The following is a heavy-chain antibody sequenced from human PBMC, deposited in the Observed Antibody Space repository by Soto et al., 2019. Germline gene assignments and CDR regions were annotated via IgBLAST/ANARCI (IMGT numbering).Heavy chain of an antibody. D-gene: IGHD3-22*01. CDR1: GYSFTSYW. Sequence: PXESLKISCKGSGYSFTSYWIGWVRQMPGKGLEWMGIIYPGDSDTRYSPSFQGQVTISADKSISTAYLQWSSLKASDTAMYYCARQYYYDSSGTPYYYYGMDVWGQGTTVTVSS. CDR3: ARQYYYDSSGTPYYYYGMDV. J-gene: IGHJ6*02. CDR2: IYPGDSDT. V-gene: IGHV5-51*01.